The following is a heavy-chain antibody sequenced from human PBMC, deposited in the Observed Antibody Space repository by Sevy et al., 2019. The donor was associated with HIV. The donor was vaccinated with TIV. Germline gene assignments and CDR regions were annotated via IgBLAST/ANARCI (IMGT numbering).Heavy chain of an antibody. V-gene: IGHV1-18*01. CDR3: ARRIYYDSSAYYWWFDP. D-gene: IGHD3-22*01. J-gene: IGHJ5*02. CDR1: GYTFTNYG. Sequence: ASVKVSCKASGYTFTNYGISWVRQVPGQGLEWMGWISTHNGDTNYAQKLQGRVTMTTDTSTSTAYMELRSLRSDDTAVYYCARRIYYDSSAYYWWFDPWGQGTLVTVSS. CDR2: ISTHNGDT.